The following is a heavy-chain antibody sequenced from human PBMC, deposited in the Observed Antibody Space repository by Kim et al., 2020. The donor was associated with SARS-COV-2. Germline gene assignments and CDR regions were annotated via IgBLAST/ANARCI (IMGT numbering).Heavy chain of an antibody. D-gene: IGHD3-22*01. CDR2: IYPDDSDA. V-gene: IGHV5-51*01. Sequence: GESLKISCKGFGYNFTKYWIGWVRQMPGKGLEWMGIIYPDDSDARYSPSFQGQVTISADKSISTVYLQWSSLKASDTAMYFCARESNYYDTSTGYYYPNWFDPWGRGTLVIVSS. CDR1: GYNFTKYW. J-gene: IGHJ5*02. CDR3: ARESNYYDTSTGYYYPNWFDP.